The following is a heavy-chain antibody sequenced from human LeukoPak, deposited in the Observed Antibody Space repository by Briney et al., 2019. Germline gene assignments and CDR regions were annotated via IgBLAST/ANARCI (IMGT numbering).Heavy chain of an antibody. CDR1: GGTFSSYA. Sequence: ASVKVSCKASGGTFSSYAISWVRQAPGQGLEWMGRIIPILGIANYAQKFQGRVTITADKSTSTAYMELSSLRSEDTAVYYCARHYYYDSSGYFYYYYGMDVWGQGTTVTVSS. J-gene: IGHJ6*02. CDR3: ARHYYYDSSGYFYYYYGMDV. V-gene: IGHV1-69*04. D-gene: IGHD3-22*01. CDR2: IIPILGIA.